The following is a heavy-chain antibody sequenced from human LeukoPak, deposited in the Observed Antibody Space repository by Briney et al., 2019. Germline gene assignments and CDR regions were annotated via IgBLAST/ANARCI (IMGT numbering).Heavy chain of an antibody. J-gene: IGHJ3*02. CDR3: AKDSGSNTFDN. Sequence: GGSQRLSCEASGFTFSTHGMHWVRQAPRKGLEWVAVISYSGSSKECADSVKGRFTISRDNSKSTLYLQMNSLRAEDTAVYYCAKDSGSNTFDNWGQGTLVTVAS. CDR2: ISYSGSSK. V-gene: IGHV3-30*18. D-gene: IGHD3-10*01. CDR1: GFTFSTHG.